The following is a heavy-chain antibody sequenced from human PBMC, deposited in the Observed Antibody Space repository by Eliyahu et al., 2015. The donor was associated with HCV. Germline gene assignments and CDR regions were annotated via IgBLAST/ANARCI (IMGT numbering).Heavy chain of an antibody. CDR3: AKLPRYAAAAGQGYFDY. J-gene: IGHJ4*02. V-gene: IGHV3-23*01. CDR2: ISGSGGST. Sequence: EVQLLESGGGLVQPGGSLRLSCAAPGFXFSXXSMTWVRQAPGKGLEWVSAISGSGGSTYYADSVKGHFTISRDNSKNTLYLQMNSLRAEDTAVYYCAKLPRYAAAAGQGYFDYWGQGTLVTVSS. CDR1: GFXFSXXS. D-gene: IGHD6-13*01.